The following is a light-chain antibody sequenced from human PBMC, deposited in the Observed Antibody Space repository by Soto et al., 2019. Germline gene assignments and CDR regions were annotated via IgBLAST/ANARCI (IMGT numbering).Light chain of an antibody. CDR3: QQYGDSRWT. Sequence: EIVLTQSPVTLSLSPGERAALSCRSSQSVSSSYLAWYQQKPGQAPRLLTYGASSRATGIPDRFSGGGSGTDFTLTISRLEPEDFAVYYCQQYGDSRWTFGQGTKVDIK. J-gene: IGKJ1*01. V-gene: IGKV3-20*01. CDR1: QSVSSSY. CDR2: GAS.